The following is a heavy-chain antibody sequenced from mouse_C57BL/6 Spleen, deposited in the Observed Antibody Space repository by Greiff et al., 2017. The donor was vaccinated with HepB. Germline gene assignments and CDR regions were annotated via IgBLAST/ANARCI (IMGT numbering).Heavy chain of an antibody. CDR3: TGSYCYFDV. CDR2: IDTENGDT. V-gene: IGHV14-4*01. Sequence: EVQLQQSGAELVRPGASVKLSCTASGFNIKDDYMHWVKQRPEQGLEWIGWIDTENGDTEYASKFQGKATITADTSSNTAYLQLSSLTSEDTAVYYCTGSYCYFDVWGTGTTVTVSS. CDR1: GFNIKDDY. D-gene: IGHD1-1*01. J-gene: IGHJ1*03.